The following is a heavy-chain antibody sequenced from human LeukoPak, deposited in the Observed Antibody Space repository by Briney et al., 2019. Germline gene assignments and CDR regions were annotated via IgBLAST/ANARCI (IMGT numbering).Heavy chain of an antibody. J-gene: IGHJ5*02. CDR1: GFTFSSYS. D-gene: IGHD2-2*01. CDR2: ISSGSSYI. V-gene: IGHV3-21*01. CDR3: ARESAAPYNWFDP. Sequence: GGSLRLSCAASGFTFSSYSMNWVRQAPGKGLEWVSSISSGSSYIYYADSVKGRFTISRDNAKNSLYLQMNSLRAEDTAVYYCARESAAPYNWFDPWGQGTLVTVSS.